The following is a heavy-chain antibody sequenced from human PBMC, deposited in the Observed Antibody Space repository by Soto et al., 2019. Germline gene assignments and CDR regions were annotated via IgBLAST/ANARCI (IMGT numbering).Heavy chain of an antibody. CDR1: GYRFSTYW. CDR3: ARQHVLQSAVDY. J-gene: IGHJ4*02. V-gene: IGHV5-51*01. D-gene: IGHD3-10*01. Sequence: GESLKISCKGSGYRFSTYWIGWVRQVPGKGLEWMGIIYPSDSDSDIRYSPSFQGQVTISLDKSISTAYLQWSSLKASDTAIYYCARQHVLQSAVDYWGQATLVTVSS. CDR2: IYPSDSDSDI.